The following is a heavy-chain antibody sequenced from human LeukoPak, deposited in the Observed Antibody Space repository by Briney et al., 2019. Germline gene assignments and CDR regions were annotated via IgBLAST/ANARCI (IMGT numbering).Heavy chain of an antibody. CDR1: GGSISSSSYY. D-gene: IGHD5-12*01. Sequence: SETLSLTCTVSGGSISSSSYYWGWIRQPPGKGLEWIGSIYYSGSTYYNPSLKSRVTISVDTSKNQFSLKLSSVTAADTAVYYCARDFRVEYSSYLNWFDPWGQGTLVTVSS. V-gene: IGHV4-39*07. J-gene: IGHJ5*02. CDR2: IYYSGST. CDR3: ARDFRVEYSSYLNWFDP.